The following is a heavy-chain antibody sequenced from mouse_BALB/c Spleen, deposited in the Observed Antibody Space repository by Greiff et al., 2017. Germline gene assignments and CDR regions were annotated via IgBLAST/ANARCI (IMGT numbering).Heavy chain of an antibody. CDR3: ARDRDGYDPYYYAMDY. D-gene: IGHD2-2*01. CDR2: ISDGGSYT. V-gene: IGHV5-4*02. CDR1: GFTFSDYY. Sequence: EVMLVESGGGLVKPGGSLKLSCAASGFTFSDYYMYWVRQTPEKRLEWVATISDGGSYTYYPDSVKGRFTISRDNAKNNLYLQMRSLKSEDTAMYYCARDRDGYDPYYYAMDYWGQGTSVTVSS. J-gene: IGHJ4*01.